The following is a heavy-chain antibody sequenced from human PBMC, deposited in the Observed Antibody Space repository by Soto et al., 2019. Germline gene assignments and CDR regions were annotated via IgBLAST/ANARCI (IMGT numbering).Heavy chain of an antibody. J-gene: IGHJ3*02. CDR1: GYTFINYY. V-gene: IGHV1-46*01. D-gene: IGHD6-19*01. CDR3: AREKWMVRRNDPFDI. CDR2: INPNGGST. Sequence: QVQLVQSGAEVKKPGASVKVSCNASGYTFINYYMHWVRQAPGQWREWMGIINPNGGSTTYAQKFRGRVTLTRDTSTNTVNMELSSLRSEDTAVYYCAREKWMVRRNDPFDIWGQGTMVTVSS.